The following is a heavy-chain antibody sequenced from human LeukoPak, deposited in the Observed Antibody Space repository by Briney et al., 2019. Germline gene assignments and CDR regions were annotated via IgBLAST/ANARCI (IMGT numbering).Heavy chain of an antibody. Sequence: GGSLTLSCAASGFTFSGYEMSWVRQAPGRGLEWVSYISHSSTTIYYADSVKGRFTTSRDNAQNSLHPLMTSLRVEDTAVYYCARDFMYNVNCAGCWGQGTLVTVSS. D-gene: IGHD1-14*01. V-gene: IGHV3-48*03. CDR3: ARDFMYNVNCAGC. CDR1: GFTFSGYE. CDR2: ISHSSTTI. J-gene: IGHJ4*02.